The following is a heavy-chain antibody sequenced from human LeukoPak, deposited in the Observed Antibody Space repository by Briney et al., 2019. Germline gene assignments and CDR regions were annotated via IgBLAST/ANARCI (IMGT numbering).Heavy chain of an antibody. Sequence: ASVKVSWKASGYTFTSYYMHWVRQAPEQGLEWMGIINPSGGSTSYAQKFQGRVTMTRDTSTSTVYMELSSLRSEDTAVYYCARPLSGELPDYWGQGTLVTVSS. V-gene: IGHV1-46*01. J-gene: IGHJ4*02. CDR3: ARPLSGELPDY. CDR1: GYTFTSYY. D-gene: IGHD1-7*01. CDR2: INPSGGST.